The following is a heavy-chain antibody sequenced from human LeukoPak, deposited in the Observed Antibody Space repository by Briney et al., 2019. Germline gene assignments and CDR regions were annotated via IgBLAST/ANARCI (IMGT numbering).Heavy chain of an antibody. CDR1: GGSISSSSYY. V-gene: IGHV4-39*07. CDR2: IYYSGST. D-gene: IGHD2-2*01. J-gene: IGHJ3*02. CDR3: ARAQKYQLLPLNDAFDI. Sequence: PSETLSLTCTVSGGSISSSSYYWGWIRQPPGKGLEWIGSIYYSGSTYYNPSLKSRVTISVDTSKNQFSLKLSSVTAADTAVYYCARAQKYQLLPLNDAFDIWGQGTMVTVSS.